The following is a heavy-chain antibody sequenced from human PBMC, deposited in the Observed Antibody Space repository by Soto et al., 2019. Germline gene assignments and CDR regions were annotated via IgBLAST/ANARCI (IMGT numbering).Heavy chain of an antibody. CDR2: INSDGSST. D-gene: IGHD2-15*01. V-gene: IGHV3-74*01. CDR1: GFTFSSYW. J-gene: IGHJ6*02. CDR3: AREVGWSIVVVVAATESGMDV. Sequence: GGSLRLSCAASGFTFSSYWMHWVRQAPGKGLVWVSRINSDGSSTSYADSVKGRFTISRDNAKNTLYLQMNSLRAEDTAVYYCAREVGWSIVVVVAATESGMDVWGQGTTVTVSS.